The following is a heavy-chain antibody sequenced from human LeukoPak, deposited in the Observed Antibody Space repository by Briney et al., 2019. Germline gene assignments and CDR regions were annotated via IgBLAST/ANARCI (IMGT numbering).Heavy chain of an antibody. V-gene: IGHV1-3*01. D-gene: IGHD2-21*02. CDR3: ARGWGGDCYHVH. J-gene: IGHJ4*02. CDR1: GYTFTSYA. Sequence: GASVKVSCKASGYTFTSYAMHWMRQAPGQRLEWMGWIYGGNGNTKYSQKFQGRVSITRDTSASTVYMELSSLGSEDTAVYYCARGWGGDCYHVHWGQGTLVTVSS. CDR2: IYGGNGNT.